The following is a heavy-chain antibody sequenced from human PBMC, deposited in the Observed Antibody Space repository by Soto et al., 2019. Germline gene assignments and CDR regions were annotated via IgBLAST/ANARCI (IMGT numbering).Heavy chain of an antibody. CDR2: FDPEDGET. V-gene: IGHV1-24*01. J-gene: IGHJ4*02. CDR1: GSTLTELS. D-gene: IGHD1-26*01. CDR3: ATGRITIVGATDLDY. Sequence: ASVKVSCKVSGSTLTELSMHWVRQAPGKGLEWMGGFDPEDGETIYAQKFQGRVTMTEDTSTDTAYMELSSLRSEDTAVYYCATGRITIVGATDLDYWGQGTLVTVSS.